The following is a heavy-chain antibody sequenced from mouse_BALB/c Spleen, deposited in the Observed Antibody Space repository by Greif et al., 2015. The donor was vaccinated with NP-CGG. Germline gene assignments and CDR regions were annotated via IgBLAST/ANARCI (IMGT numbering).Heavy chain of an antibody. D-gene: IGHD2-4*01. CDR3: ARILYMIRYFDV. CDR2: INPYNDGT. Sequence: VQLKQSGPELVKPGASVKMSCKASGYTFTSYVMHWVKQKPGQGLEWIGYINPYNDGTKYNEKFKGKATLTSGKSSSTAYMELSSLTSEDSAVYYCARILYMIRYFDVWGAGTTVTVSS. V-gene: IGHV1-14*01. CDR1: GYTFTSYV. J-gene: IGHJ1*01.